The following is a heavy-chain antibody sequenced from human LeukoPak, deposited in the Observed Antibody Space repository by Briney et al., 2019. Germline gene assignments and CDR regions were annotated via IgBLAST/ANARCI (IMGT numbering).Heavy chain of an antibody. CDR2: ISSSGSTI. D-gene: IGHD6-13*01. CDR1: GFTFSDYY. CDR3: ARDPSSSWYPYYFDY. Sequence: GGSLRLSCAASGFTFSDYYMSWIRQAPGKGLEWVSYISSSGSTIYYADSVKGRFTISRDNAKHSLYLQMNSLRAEDTAVYYCARDPSSSWYPYYFDYWGQGTLVTVSS. J-gene: IGHJ4*02. V-gene: IGHV3-11*01.